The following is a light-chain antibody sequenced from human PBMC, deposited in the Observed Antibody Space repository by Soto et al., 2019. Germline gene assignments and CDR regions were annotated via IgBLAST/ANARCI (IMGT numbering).Light chain of an antibody. CDR3: LHDYTYPRT. V-gene: IGKV1-6*01. CDR1: QGIRND. J-gene: IGKJ3*01. CDR2: ATS. Sequence: AIQMTQSPSSLSASVGDTVTITCRASQGIRNDLGWYQQKPGKAPKLLIFATSTLQNGVPSRFSGSGFGKDFTLTISRLQPDDFATYYCLHDYTYPRTFGPGTKVDLK.